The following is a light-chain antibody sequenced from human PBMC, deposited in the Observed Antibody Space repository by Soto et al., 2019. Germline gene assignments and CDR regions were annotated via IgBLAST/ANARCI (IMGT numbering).Light chain of an antibody. V-gene: IGKV1-5*01. CDR2: DAS. Sequence: DIQMTQSPSTLSASVGDRVTITCRASQSISSWLAWYQQKLGRAPRLLIYDASSLESGVPSRFSGSGYGTEFTLTISSLQPADFATYYCQQYNTYSSLTFGGGTKVEIK. CDR3: QQYNTYSSLT. J-gene: IGKJ4*01. CDR1: QSISSW.